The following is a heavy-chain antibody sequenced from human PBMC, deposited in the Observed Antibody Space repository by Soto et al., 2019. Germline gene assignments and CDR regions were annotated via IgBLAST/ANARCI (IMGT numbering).Heavy chain of an antibody. D-gene: IGHD2-15*01. Sequence: ASVKVSCKASGYTFTSYAMHWVRQAPGQRLEWMGWINAGNGNTKYSQKFQGRVTITRDTSASTAYMELSSLRSEDTAVYYCANPRGYCSGGSCYDAFDIWGQGTMVTVSS. CDR2: INAGNGNT. CDR1: GYTFTSYA. J-gene: IGHJ3*02. CDR3: ANPRGYCSGGSCYDAFDI. V-gene: IGHV1-3*01.